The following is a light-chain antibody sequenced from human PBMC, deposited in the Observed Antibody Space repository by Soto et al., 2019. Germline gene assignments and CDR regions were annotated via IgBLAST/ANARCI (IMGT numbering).Light chain of an antibody. CDR1: QSISSSN. CDR2: GAS. Sequence: EIVLTQSPGTLSLSPGERATLSCRASQSISSSNLAWYQQKPGRAPRLLIYGASSRATGIPERFSGDGSGTDFTLSISRLETEDFAVYYCKHYGTSPDWERWSCGQGTKVEV. J-gene: IGKJ1*01. CDR3: KHYGTSPDWERWS. V-gene: IGKV3-20*01.